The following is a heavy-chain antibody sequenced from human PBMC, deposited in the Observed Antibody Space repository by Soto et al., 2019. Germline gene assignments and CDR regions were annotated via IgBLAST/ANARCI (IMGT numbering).Heavy chain of an antibody. CDR2: INHSGST. Sequence: SEPLSLTCGVYGGSFSGYYWNWIRQPPGKGLEWIGEINHSGSTNYNPSLKSRVTISVDTSKNQFSLKLSSVTAADTAVYYCASPGGGYSGYDSRYFDFWGQGTLVTVSS. CDR1: GGSFSGYY. V-gene: IGHV4-34*01. D-gene: IGHD5-12*01. CDR3: ASPGGGYSGYDSRYFDF. J-gene: IGHJ4*02.